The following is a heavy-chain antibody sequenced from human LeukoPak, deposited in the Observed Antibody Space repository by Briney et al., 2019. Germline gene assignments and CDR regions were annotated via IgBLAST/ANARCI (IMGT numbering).Heavy chain of an antibody. J-gene: IGHJ4*02. CDR1: GFTFSSYG. CDR3: AKLGNYYDILTGFDY. D-gene: IGHD3-9*01. Sequence: GGSLRLSCAASGFTFSSYGMHWVRQAPGKGLEWVAVISYDGSNKDYADSVKGRFTISRDNSKNTLYLQMHSLRAEDTAVYYCAKLGNYYDILTGFDYWGQGTLVTVSS. CDR2: ISYDGSNK. V-gene: IGHV3-30*18.